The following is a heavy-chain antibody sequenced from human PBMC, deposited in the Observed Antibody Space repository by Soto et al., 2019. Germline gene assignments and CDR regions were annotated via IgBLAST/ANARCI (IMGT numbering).Heavy chain of an antibody. CDR2: INHRGSA. V-gene: IGHV4-4*02. Sequence: PSETLSLTCAVSGASVSSTYWWSWVRQPPGKGPEWIGEINHRGSANYNPSLKSRVTISVDISKSQFSLRLTSVTAADTAVYFCARYNAASGTYYFDFWGQGALVTGSS. J-gene: IGHJ4*02. CDR1: GASVSSTYW. D-gene: IGHD6-13*01. CDR3: ARYNAASGTYYFDF.